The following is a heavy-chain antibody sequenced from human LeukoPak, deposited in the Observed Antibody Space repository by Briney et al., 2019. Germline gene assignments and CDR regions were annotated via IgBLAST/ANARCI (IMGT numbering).Heavy chain of an antibody. CDR2: TYYTGSS. D-gene: IGHD2-2*01. CDR3: ARNYCSSTSCHRGDFDS. Sequence: PSETLSLTCAVSGYSISSGFYWGWIRQPPGEGLEWIGITYYTGSSYSSPSLKSRVTISVDTSKNQFSLKLSSVTAADTAVYYCARNYCSSTSCHRGDFDSWGQGTLVTVSS. J-gene: IGHJ4*02. CDR1: GYSISSGFY. V-gene: IGHV4-38-2*01.